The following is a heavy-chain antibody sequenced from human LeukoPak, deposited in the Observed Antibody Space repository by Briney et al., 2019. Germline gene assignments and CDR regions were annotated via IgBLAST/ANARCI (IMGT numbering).Heavy chain of an antibody. Sequence: GGSLRLSCVASGFTSSTYAMSWVRQAPGKGLEWVSTISASGLSTYYADSVKGRFTISRDTSKNTLYLQMNGLRAEDTAVYYCAKQWRGTGDAFDIWGQGTVVTLSS. CDR2: ISASGLST. J-gene: IGHJ3*02. CDR3: AKQWRGTGDAFDI. D-gene: IGHD3/OR15-3a*01. V-gene: IGHV3-23*01. CDR1: GFTSSTYA.